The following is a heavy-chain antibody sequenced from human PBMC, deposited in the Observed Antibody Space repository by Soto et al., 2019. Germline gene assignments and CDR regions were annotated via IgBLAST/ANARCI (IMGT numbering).Heavy chain of an antibody. Sequence: EVQLVESGGGLVQPGRSLRLSCAASGFTFKRYWMHWVRQAPGKGLVWVSRVNSDGSYTNYADYVKGRFTISRDNAKNTLYLQMNSLRDEDTAVYYSARRGEHYYGLEVWVQGNTVIVPS. CDR3: ARRGEHYYGLEV. V-gene: IGHV3-74*01. D-gene: IGHD2-21*01. J-gene: IGHJ6*02. CDR1: GFTFKRYW. CDR2: VNSDGSYT.